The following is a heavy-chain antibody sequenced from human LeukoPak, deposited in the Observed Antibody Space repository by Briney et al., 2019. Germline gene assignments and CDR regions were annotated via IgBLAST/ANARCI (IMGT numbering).Heavy chain of an antibody. CDR1: GGSISSSSYY. V-gene: IGHV4-39*01. D-gene: IGHD4-11*01. CDR2: TCYSGST. J-gene: IGHJ5*02. Sequence: SETLSLTCTVSGGSISSSSYYWGWIRQPPGKGLEWIGSTCYSGSTYYNPSLKSRVTISVDTSKNQFSLKLSSVTAADTAVYYCARLRLQSWFDPWGQGTLVTVSS. CDR3: ARLRLQSWFDP.